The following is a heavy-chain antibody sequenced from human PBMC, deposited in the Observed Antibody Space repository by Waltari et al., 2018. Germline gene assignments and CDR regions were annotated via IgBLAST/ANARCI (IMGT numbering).Heavy chain of an antibody. CDR3: ARGSVMAHFDY. Sequence: QVHLQESGPGLVKASETPSLTCNVPGYFISSGYYWGWIRQPPGKGLEWIGTIYQTGNTYYNPSLKSRVTISVGTSKTQFSLQVRSVTAADTAVYYCARGSVMAHFDYWGQGTLVTVSS. V-gene: IGHV4-38-2*02. CDR2: IYQTGNT. D-gene: IGHD2-21*01. J-gene: IGHJ4*02. CDR1: GYFISSGYY.